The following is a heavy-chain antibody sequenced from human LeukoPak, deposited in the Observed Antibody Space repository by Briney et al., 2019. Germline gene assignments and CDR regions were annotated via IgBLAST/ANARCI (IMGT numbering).Heavy chain of an antibody. D-gene: IGHD3-10*01. CDR2: IYPGDSDT. V-gene: IGHV5-51*03. J-gene: IGHJ4*02. CDR3: ARTYYYGSGSYYNPGH. CDR1: GYSFTNYW. Sequence: GESLKISCKGYGYSFTNYWIGWVRQMPGKGLEWMGIIYPGDSDTRYSPSFQGQVTISADKSISTAYLQWSSLKASDTAMYYCARTYYYGSGSYYNPGHWGQGTLVTVSS.